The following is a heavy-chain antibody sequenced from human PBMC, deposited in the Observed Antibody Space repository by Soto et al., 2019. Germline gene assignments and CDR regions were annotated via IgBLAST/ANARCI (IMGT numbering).Heavy chain of an antibody. Sequence: EVQLVESGGGLVQPGRSLRLSCAASGFTFDDYAMHWVRQAPGKGLEWVSGISWNSGSIGYADSVKGRFTISRDNAKNSLYLQMNSLRAEDTALYYCAKDLSHGELTFGGVIVTIDYWGQGTLVTVSS. D-gene: IGHD3-16*02. V-gene: IGHV3-9*01. CDR3: AKDLSHGELTFGGVIVTIDY. CDR1: GFTFDDYA. J-gene: IGHJ4*02. CDR2: ISWNSGSI.